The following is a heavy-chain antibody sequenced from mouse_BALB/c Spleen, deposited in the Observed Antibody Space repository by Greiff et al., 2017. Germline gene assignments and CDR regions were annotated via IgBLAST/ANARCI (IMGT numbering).Heavy chain of an antibody. CDR2: IRLKSNNYAT. D-gene: IGHD2-3*01. Sequence: EVKLQESGGGLVQPGGSMKLSCVASGFTFSNYWMNWVRQSPEKGLEWVAEIRLKSNNYATHYAESVKGRFTISRDDSKSSVYLQMNNLRAEDTGIYYCTRDDGYFVYAMDYWGQGTSVTVSS. V-gene: IGHV6-6*02. CDR1: GFTFSNYW. CDR3: TRDDGYFVYAMDY. J-gene: IGHJ4*01.